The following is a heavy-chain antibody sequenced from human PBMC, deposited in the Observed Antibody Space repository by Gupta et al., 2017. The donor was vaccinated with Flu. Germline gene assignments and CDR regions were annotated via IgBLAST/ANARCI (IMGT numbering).Heavy chain of an antibody. Sequence: KASGYTFISYEIHWVRQAPGQGLEWMGVISPSGGTTGYAQKFQGRDTLTRDTSTSTVYMELSSLRSEDTAMYYCARGGSCGGDCYYFDYWGQGTLVIVSS. V-gene: IGHV1-46*01. J-gene: IGHJ4*02. CDR3: ARGGSCGGDCYYFDY. CDR2: ISPSGGTT. D-gene: IGHD2-21*01. CDR1: GYTFISYE.